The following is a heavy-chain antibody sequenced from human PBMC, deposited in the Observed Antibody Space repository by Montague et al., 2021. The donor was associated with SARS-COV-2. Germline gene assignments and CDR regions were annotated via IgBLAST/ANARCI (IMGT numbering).Heavy chain of an antibody. J-gene: IGHJ4*02. CDR3: ARDRGEYSGSPHYYFDY. V-gene: IGHV3-30-3*01. CDR2: ISYDGTNK. CDR1: GFTFSSYA. D-gene: IGHD1-26*01. Sequence: SLSLSCAVSGFTFSSYAFHWVRQAPGKGLDWVAVISYDGTNKYYADSVKGRFTISRDNSKNTLYLQMNSLRPDDSAMYYCARDRGEYSGSPHYYFDYWGQGTLVTVSS.